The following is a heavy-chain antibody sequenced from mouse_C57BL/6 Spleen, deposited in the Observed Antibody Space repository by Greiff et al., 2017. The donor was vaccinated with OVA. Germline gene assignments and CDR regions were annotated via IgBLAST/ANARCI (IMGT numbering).Heavy chain of an antibody. V-gene: IGHV1-69*01. CDR1: GYTFTSYW. CDR3: AKSGGLYYFDY. J-gene: IGHJ2*01. CDR2: IDPSGSYT. D-gene: IGHD6-1*01. Sequence: QVQLQQSGAELVMPGASVKLSCKASGYTFTSYWMHWVKQRPGQGLEWIGEIDPSGSYTNYNEKFKGKSTLTVDKSSSTAYMQLSSLTSEYSAVYYGAKSGGLYYFDYWGQGTTLTVSS.